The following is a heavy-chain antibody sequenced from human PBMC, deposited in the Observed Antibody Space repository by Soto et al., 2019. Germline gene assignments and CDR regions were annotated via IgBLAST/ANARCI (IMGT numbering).Heavy chain of an antibody. J-gene: IGHJ6*02. Sequence: QVQLQESGPGLVKPSQTLSLTCTVSGGSISSGGYYWSWIRQHPGKGLEWIWYIYYSGSTYYNPSLKSRVTISVDTSKNQFSLKLSSVTAADTAVYYCARGSGTPDYYYYYGMDVWGQGTTVTVSS. D-gene: IGHD1-1*01. CDR3: ARGSGTPDYYYYYGMDV. CDR2: IYYSGST. V-gene: IGHV4-31*03. CDR1: GGSISSGGYY.